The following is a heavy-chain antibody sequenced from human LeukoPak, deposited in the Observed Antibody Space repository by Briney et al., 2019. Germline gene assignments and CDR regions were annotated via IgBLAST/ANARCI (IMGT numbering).Heavy chain of an antibody. J-gene: IGHJ4*02. V-gene: IGHV6-1*01. D-gene: IGHD3-10*01. CDR3: ARGQVITMVRGVIITAIDY. Sequence: SQTLSLTCAISGDSVSSNSAAWNWIRQSPSRGLEWLGRTYYRSKWYNDYAVSVKSRITINPDTSKNQFSLQLNSVTPEDTAVYYCARGQVITMVRGVIITAIDYWGQGTLVTVSS. CDR2: TYYRSKWYN. CDR1: GDSVSSNSAA.